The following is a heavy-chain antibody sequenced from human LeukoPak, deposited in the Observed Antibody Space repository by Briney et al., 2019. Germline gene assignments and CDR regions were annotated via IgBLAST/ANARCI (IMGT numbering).Heavy chain of an antibody. CDR3: AREDPQTTVPEGMDV. Sequence: SETLSLTCAVYGGSITGYYWSWIRQTPGRGLEWVGEIHYTGATSYNPSLKSRVTISVDTSKNQFSLQLRSVTAADTAVYYCAREDPQTTVPEGMDVWGQGTTVTVSS. J-gene: IGHJ6*02. CDR2: IHYTGAT. V-gene: IGHV4-34*01. D-gene: IGHD4-17*01. CDR1: GGSITGYY.